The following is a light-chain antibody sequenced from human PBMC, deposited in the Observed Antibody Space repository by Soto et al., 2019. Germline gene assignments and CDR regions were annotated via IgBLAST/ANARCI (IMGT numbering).Light chain of an antibody. Sequence: QSVLMQPASLSAPPGEKVTISCSGRGSNIGRNYVSWYRQFPGTAPQLLIYDDSKRHSGVPDRLSGSRYGTSASLAIAGLQPGDEAVYYCGTWDESLGAGVFGGGTKVTVL. V-gene: IGLV1-51*01. J-gene: IGLJ2*01. CDR3: GTWDESLGAGV. CDR2: DDS. CDR1: GSNIGRNY.